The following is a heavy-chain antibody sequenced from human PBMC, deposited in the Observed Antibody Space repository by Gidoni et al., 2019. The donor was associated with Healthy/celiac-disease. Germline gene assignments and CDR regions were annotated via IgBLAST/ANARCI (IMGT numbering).Heavy chain of an antibody. CDR1: GGSFRGYY. Sequence: QVQLQQWGAGLLKPSETLSLTCAVYGGSFRGYYWSWIRQPPGKGLEWIGEINHSGSTNYNPSLKSRVTISVDTSKNQFSLKLSSVTAADTAVYYCARGNASDIVVVVAATRSVWFDPWGRGTLVTVSS. CDR2: INHSGST. CDR3: ARGNASDIVVVVAATRSVWFDP. J-gene: IGHJ5*02. V-gene: IGHV4-34*01. D-gene: IGHD2-15*01.